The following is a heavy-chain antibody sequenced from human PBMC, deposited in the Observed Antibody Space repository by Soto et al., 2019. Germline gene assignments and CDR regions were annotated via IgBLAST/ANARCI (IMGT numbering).Heavy chain of an antibody. J-gene: IGHJ6*02. D-gene: IGHD2-2*01. Sequence: ASVKVSCKASGYSFTSYAIYWVRQAPGQRLEWMGWINAGNGNTKYSQKLQGRVTFTGDTSASTAHMELSSLRSEDTAVYFCARGVENIVVVLDVFGYYGMDVWGQGTTVTISS. CDR2: INAGNGNT. V-gene: IGHV1-3*01. CDR3: ARGVENIVVVLDVFGYYGMDV. CDR1: GYSFTSYA.